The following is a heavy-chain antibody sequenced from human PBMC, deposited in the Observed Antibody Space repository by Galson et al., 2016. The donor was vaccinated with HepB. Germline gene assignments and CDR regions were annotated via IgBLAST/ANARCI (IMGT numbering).Heavy chain of an antibody. CDR2: ISYDASYK. D-gene: IGHD6-19*01. CDR3: AKDRLAWRGSSGWTFDY. J-gene: IGHJ4*02. Sequence: SLRLSCAPSGFTFSTYGMHWVRQAPGKGLDWVAVISYDASYKDYADSVQGRFTISRDNSKNTLDLQMDSLRAEDTAVYYCAKDRLAWRGSSGWTFDYWGQGTLVTGSS. CDR1: GFTFSTYG. V-gene: IGHV3-30*18.